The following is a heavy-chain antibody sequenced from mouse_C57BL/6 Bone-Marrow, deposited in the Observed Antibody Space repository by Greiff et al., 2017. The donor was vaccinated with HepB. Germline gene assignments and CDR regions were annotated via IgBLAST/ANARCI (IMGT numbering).Heavy chain of an antibody. CDR1: GYAFSSSW. V-gene: IGHV1-82*01. CDR3: ARGLTGLFLYYAMDY. J-gene: IGHJ4*01. Sequence: QVQLKESGPELVKPGASVKISCKASGYAFSSSWMNWVKQRPGKGLEWIGRIYPGDGDTNYNGKFKGKATLTADKSSSTAYMQLSSLTSEDSAVYFCARGLTGLFLYYAMDYWGQGTSVTVSS. CDR2: IYPGDGDT. D-gene: IGHD4-1*01.